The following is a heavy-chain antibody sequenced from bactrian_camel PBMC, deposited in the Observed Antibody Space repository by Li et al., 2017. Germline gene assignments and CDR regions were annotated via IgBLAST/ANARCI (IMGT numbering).Heavy chain of an antibody. V-gene: IGHV3-3*01. Sequence: HVQQVESGGGSVQTGGSLRLSCVVSGHSRGSNCVGWYRLPPGRAPAEREGIAAIRRSGGETWYAGSVKGRFTISRDNAKNTVYLQLNNLKPEDTAVYYCAADDSGPVLSPDLWLYGDFAYWGQGTQVTVS. J-gene: IGHJ6*01. CDR1: GHSRGSNC. D-gene: IGHD7*01. CDR2: IRRSGGET. CDR3: AADDSGPVLSPDLWLYGDFAY.